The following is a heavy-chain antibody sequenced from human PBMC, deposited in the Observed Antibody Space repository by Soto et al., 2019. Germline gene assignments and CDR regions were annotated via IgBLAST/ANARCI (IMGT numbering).Heavy chain of an antibody. CDR2: FSGGRDTT. V-gene: IGHV3-23*01. CDR1: GFTFSSYA. J-gene: IGHJ4*02. CDR3: AKATSATCTGSICYSFDY. D-gene: IGHD2-21*01. Sequence: VQLLESGGGLVQPGGSLRLSCVASGFTFSSYAMSWVRQAPGQRLEWVATFSGGRDTTWHADAVKGRFTVSRDSSKNTLSLPMKSLRPEDTAIYDCAKATSATCTGSICYSFDYWGQGTLVTVSS.